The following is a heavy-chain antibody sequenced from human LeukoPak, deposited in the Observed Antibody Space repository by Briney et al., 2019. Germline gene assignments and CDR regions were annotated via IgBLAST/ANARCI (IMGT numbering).Heavy chain of an antibody. V-gene: IGHV4-31*03. D-gene: IGHD5-12*01. CDR3: AIVVDTLGDDAFDI. CDR1: GGSISSGAYY. CDR2: ISCSGSA. Sequence: SSEPLSLTCTVSGGSISSGAYYWSWIRQHPGKDLEWIGYISCSGSAYYSPSLKSRVTISVDTSKNQFSLKLSSVTAADTAVYYCAIVVDTLGDDAFDIWGQGTMVTVSS. J-gene: IGHJ3*02.